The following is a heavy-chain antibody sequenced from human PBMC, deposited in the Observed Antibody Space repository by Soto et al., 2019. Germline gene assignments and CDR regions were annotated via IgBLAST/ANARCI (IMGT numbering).Heavy chain of an antibody. V-gene: IGHV3-15*01. D-gene: IGHD2-2*01. CDR2: IKSKTDGGTT. CDR3: TTVHCSSTSCYLLDY. Sequence: GGSLRLSCAASGFTFSNAWMSWVRQAPGKGLEWVGRIKSKTDGGTTDYAAPVKGRFTISRDDSKNTLYLQMNSLKTEDTAVYYCTTVHCSSTSCYLLDYWGQGTLVTVSS. CDR1: GFTFSNAW. J-gene: IGHJ4*02.